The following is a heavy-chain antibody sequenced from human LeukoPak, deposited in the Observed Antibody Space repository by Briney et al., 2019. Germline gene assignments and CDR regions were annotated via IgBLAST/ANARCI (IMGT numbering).Heavy chain of an antibody. CDR1: GFTFSNYA. Sequence: GGSLRLSCAASGFTFSNYAMSWVRQAPGKGLEWASGISGTSGTINYAAPVKGRFTISRDNSKNTLYLQMNSLRVDDMAVYYCAKRLGDPRAFDYWGQGTLVTVSS. D-gene: IGHD2-21*02. CDR2: ISGTSGTI. V-gene: IGHV3-23*01. J-gene: IGHJ4*02. CDR3: AKRLGDPRAFDY.